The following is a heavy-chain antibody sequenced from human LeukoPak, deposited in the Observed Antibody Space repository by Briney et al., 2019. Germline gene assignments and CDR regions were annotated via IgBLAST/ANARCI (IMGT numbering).Heavy chain of an antibody. D-gene: IGHD3-22*01. J-gene: IGHJ4*02. Sequence: GGSLRLSCAASGFTVINYHINWVRQAPGKGLEWVAAIVHTGVDTYYADSVNGRFTLSRDNSKNMVHLQMNSLRVDDTAVYYRVRDPYDSSGHDQGAYWGQGALVTVSS. V-gene: IGHV3-23*01. CDR1: GFTVINYH. CDR2: IVHTGVDT. CDR3: VRDPYDSSGHDQGAY.